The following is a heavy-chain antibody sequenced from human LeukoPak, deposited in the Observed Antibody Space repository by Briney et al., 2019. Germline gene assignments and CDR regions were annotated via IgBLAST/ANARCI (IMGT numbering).Heavy chain of an antibody. V-gene: IGHV4-59*01. CDR3: ARGCSGWYSRSHYFDY. CDR1: GGSISSYY. CDR2: NYYSGST. Sequence: SETLSLTCTVSGGSISSYYWSWIRQPPGKGLEWIGYNYYSGSTNYNPSLKSRVTISVDTSKNQFSLKLSSVTAADTAVYYCARGCSGWYSRSHYFDYWGQGTLVTVSS. D-gene: IGHD6-19*01. J-gene: IGHJ4*02.